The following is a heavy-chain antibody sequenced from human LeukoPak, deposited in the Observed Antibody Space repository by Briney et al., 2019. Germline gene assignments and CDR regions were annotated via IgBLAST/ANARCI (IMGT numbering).Heavy chain of an antibody. V-gene: IGHV1-2*02. CDR3: ARPLTVAATVYGY. J-gene: IGHJ4*02. CDR1: GYTFTGYY. CDR2: IDPHSGGT. Sequence: ASVKVSCKTSGYTFTGYYIHWVRQAPGQGLEWMGWIDPHSGGTNYAQKFQGRVTMTRDTSINTAYMELSRLRSDDTAVYYCARPLTVAATVYGYWGQGTLVTVSS. D-gene: IGHD5/OR15-5a*01.